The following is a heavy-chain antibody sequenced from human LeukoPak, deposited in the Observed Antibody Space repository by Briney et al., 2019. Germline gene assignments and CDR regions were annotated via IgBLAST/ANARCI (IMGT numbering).Heavy chain of an antibody. CDR1: GFTFSSYS. CDR2: ISSSSTYK. V-gene: IGHV3-21*01. J-gene: IGHJ6*03. Sequence: GGSLRLSCAASGFTFSSYSINWVRQAPGKGLEWVSSISSSSTYKYYAGSVKGRFTVSRDNAKNSLYLQMNSLRAEDTAVYYCARDPFNTAMVTYYYMDVWGKGTTVTVSS. D-gene: IGHD5-18*01. CDR3: ARDPFNTAMVTYYYMDV.